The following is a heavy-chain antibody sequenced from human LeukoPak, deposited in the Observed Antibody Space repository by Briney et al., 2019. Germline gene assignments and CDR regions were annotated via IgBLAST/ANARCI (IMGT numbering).Heavy chain of an antibody. CDR1: GGSISSYY. V-gene: IGHV4-59*12. CDR3: ARDLRPLGVAAAVTDY. J-gene: IGHJ4*02. D-gene: IGHD6-13*01. CDR2: IYYSGYT. Sequence: SETLSLTCTVSGGSISSYYWSWIRQPPGKGLKWIGNIYYSGYTTYNPSLKSRVTISVDTSKNQFSLKLSSVTAADTAVYYCARDLRPLGVAAAVTDYWGQGTLVTVSS.